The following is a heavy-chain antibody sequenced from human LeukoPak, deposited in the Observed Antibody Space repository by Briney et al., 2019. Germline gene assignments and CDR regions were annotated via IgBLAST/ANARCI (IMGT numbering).Heavy chain of an antibody. CDR1: GDSFRSYY. Sequence: SETLTLTCTVSGDSFRSYYWSWIRQPPGKGLEWIGYIHYSGLTNYNHSLTSRVTISVDTSKSQFSLKMSSVTAADTAVYYCARIYCNSTRCVEYWGEGTLVTVSS. CDR2: IHYSGLT. D-gene: IGHD2-2*01. CDR3: ARIYCNSTRCVEY. V-gene: IGHV4-59*01. J-gene: IGHJ4*02.